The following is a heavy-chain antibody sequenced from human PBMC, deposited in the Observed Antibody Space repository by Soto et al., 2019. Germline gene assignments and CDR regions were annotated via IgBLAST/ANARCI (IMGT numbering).Heavy chain of an antibody. CDR2: INPNSGGT. Sequence: QVQLVQSGAEVKKPGASVKVSCKASGYTFTGYYMHWVRQAPGQGLEWMGWINPNSGGTNYAQKFQGWVTMTRDSSISTAYMELSRLRSDDTAGYYCARGLVPVDIAAAGTDFDYWGQGTLVTVSS. V-gene: IGHV1-2*04. CDR3: ARGLVPVDIAAAGTDFDY. J-gene: IGHJ4*02. D-gene: IGHD6-13*01. CDR1: GYTFTGYY.